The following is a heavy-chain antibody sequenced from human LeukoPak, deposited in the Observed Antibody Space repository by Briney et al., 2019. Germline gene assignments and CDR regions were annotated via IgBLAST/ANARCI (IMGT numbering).Heavy chain of an antibody. V-gene: IGHV3-23*01. CDR1: GCIFSDSA. CDR3: AKRLERTAYYFDY. J-gene: IGHJ4*02. D-gene: IGHD2-21*02. Sequence: PLRSLRLSCAASGCIFSDSAMSWVRQAPGKGLQCISTISDSGGATYYVDSVKGRFTVSRDNSKNTLYLQMNTLRAEDTAVYYCAKRLERTAYYFDYWGQGTLVTVSS. CDR2: ISDSGGAT.